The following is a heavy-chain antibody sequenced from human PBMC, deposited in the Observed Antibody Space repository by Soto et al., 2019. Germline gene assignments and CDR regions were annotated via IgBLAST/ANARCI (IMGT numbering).Heavy chain of an antibody. Sequence: QVQLVESGGGVVQPGRSLRLSCAASGFTFSSHGMHWVRQAPGKGLEWVAVIWFDGSNKYYADSVKGRFTISRDNSKNTLYLQMKSLRAEDTAVYYCARDRGYSGYDSPRYYYGMDVWGQGTTVTVSS. CDR1: GFTFSSHG. V-gene: IGHV3-33*01. J-gene: IGHJ6*02. CDR2: IWFDGSNK. CDR3: ARDRGYSGYDSPRYYYGMDV. D-gene: IGHD5-12*01.